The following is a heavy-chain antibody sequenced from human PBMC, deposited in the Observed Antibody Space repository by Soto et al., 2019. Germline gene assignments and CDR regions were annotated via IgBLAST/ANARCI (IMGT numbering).Heavy chain of an antibody. CDR1: GYSFTSYW. J-gene: IGHJ4*02. CDR2: IYPGDSDT. D-gene: IGHD3-9*01. CDR3: ASGPLYYDILTEYFDD. Sequence: PGKSLKISCKGSGYSFTSYWIGWVRQMPGKGLEWMGIIYPGDSDTRYSPSFQGQVTISADKSISTAYLQWSSLKASDTAMDYCASGPLYYDILTEYFDDWGQGTLVTVTS. V-gene: IGHV5-51*01.